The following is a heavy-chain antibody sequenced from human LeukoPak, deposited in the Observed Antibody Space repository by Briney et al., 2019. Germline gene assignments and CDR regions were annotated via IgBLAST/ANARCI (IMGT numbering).Heavy chain of an antibody. CDR2: FHPEDGET. J-gene: IGHJ6*03. CDR3: ATGLWFGKYLAV. D-gene: IGHD3-10*01. CDR1: GYTVTELS. V-gene: IGHV1-24*01. Sequence: ASVKVSCRVSGYTVTELSMHWVRRSTGKGLEWRGGFHPEDGETIYAQKFQGRVTMTEDTSTDTAYMELRSLRSEDTAVYYCATGLWFGKYLAVWGKGTTVTISS.